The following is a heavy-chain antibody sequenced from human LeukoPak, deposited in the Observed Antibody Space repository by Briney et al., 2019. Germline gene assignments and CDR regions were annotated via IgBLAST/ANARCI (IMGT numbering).Heavy chain of an antibody. CDR1: GFTFTSYD. J-gene: IGHJ6*02. V-gene: IGHV1-8*01. CDR2: MNPNSGNT. D-gene: IGHD3-10*01. CDR3: ARGPSLVRGVIMPGSVGGMDV. Sequence: ASVKVSCKASGFTFTSYDINWVRQAPGQGLEWMGWMNPNSGNTRYAQKVQGRITMTGDTSISTAYMELSSLRSEDTAVYYCARGPSLVRGVIMPGSVGGMDVWGQGTTVTVSS.